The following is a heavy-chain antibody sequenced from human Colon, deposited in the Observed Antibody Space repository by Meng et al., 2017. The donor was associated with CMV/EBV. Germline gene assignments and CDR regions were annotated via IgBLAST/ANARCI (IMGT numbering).Heavy chain of an antibody. CDR3: ARGRNGWLLPLDS. CDR2: LNHSGST. CDR1: GGSINAYD. D-gene: IGHD3-3*01. V-gene: IGHV4-34*01. J-gene: IGHJ4*02. Sequence: QVHLNKWRAGRLSPAQTLPPTCAISGGSINAYDCTWSRQSPGKGLEWIGELNHSGSTNYNPSLKSRVTISIDTSKRHFSLRLTSVTAADTAVYYCARGRNGWLLPLDSWGQGTLVTVSS.